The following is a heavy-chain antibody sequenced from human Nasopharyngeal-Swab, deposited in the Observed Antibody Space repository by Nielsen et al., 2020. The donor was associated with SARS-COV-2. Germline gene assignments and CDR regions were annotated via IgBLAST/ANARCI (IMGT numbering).Heavy chain of an antibody. J-gene: IGHJ4*02. CDR1: GYTFSSYA. V-gene: IGHV7-4-1*02. CDR2: INTNTGNP. D-gene: IGHD5-18*01. Sequence: ASVKVSCKASGYTFSSYAMSWVRQAPGQGLEWMGWINTNTGNPTYAQGFTGRFVFSLDTSVSTAYLQISSLKAEDTAVYYCARGATQLWLRYWGQGTLVTVSS. CDR3: ARGATQLWLRY.